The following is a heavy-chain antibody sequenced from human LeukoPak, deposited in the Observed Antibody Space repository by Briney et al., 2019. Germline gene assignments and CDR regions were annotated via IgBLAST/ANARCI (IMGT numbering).Heavy chain of an antibody. D-gene: IGHD3-22*01. J-gene: IGHJ4*02. V-gene: IGHV3-21*01. CDR1: GFTFRNYS. Sequence: GGSLRLSCAASGFTFRNYSMNWAPQSTGKGLEWVSSINTSSTYMFYAHSAKARFTISRDNAKNSLYLQMNSLRAEDTAVYYCARDYDSSGYYYPVYEYWGQGNLVTVSS. CDR2: INTSSTYM. CDR3: ARDYDSSGYYYPVYEY.